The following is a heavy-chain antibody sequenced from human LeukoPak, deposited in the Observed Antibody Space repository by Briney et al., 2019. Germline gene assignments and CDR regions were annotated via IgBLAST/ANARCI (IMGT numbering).Heavy chain of an antibody. Sequence: PSETLSLTCTVSGGSISSGSYYWSWIRQPAGKGLEWIGRIYTSGSTNYNPSLKSRVTLSVDTSKNQFSLKLSSVTAADTSVYYCARVFYSSFFDIWGQGTMVTVSS. CDR2: IYTSGST. D-gene: IGHD6-19*01. J-gene: IGHJ3*02. V-gene: IGHV4-61*02. CDR1: GGSISSGSYY. CDR3: ARVFYSSFFDI.